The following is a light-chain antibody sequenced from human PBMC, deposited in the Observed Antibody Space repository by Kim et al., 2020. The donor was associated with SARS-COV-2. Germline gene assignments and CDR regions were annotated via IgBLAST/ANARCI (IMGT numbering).Light chain of an antibody. CDR1: QTISHSY. CDR2: GAS. CDR3: QHYGTSPFT. V-gene: IGKV3-20*01. J-gene: IGKJ5*01. Sequence: EIVLTQSPGTLSLSPGERVTLSCRASQTISHSYLAWYQQKPGQAPRVLMYGASYRAIGVPDRLSGSGSGTDFTLTISRLEPEDFAVYYCQHYGTSPFTFGQGTRLEIK.